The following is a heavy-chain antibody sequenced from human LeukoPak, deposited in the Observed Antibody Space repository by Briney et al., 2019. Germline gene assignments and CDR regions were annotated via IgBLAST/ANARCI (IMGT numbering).Heavy chain of an antibody. V-gene: IGHV3-30*02. CDR2: IRYDGSNK. CDR1: GFTFSSYG. J-gene: IGHJ4*02. Sequence: GGSLRLSCAASGFTFSSYGMHWVRQAPGKGLEWVAFIRYDGSNKYYADSVKGRFTISRDNSKNTLYLQMNSLRAEDTAVYYCAKDLRPHSELCFDYWGQGTLVTVSS. CDR3: AKDLRPHSELCFDY. D-gene: IGHD1-26*01.